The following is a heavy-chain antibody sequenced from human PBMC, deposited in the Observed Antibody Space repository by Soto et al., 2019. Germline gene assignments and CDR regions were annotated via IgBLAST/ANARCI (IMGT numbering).Heavy chain of an antibody. J-gene: IGHJ6*02. Sequence: GGSLRLSCAASGFAFSNFWMTWVRQAPGKGLEWVANIKKDGSEQYYVDSVKGRFTVSRDNAKNSVDLQMNSPRPEDTAVYYCASGNYYNGMDVWGQGTTVTVSS. V-gene: IGHV3-7*01. CDR2: IKKDGSEQ. CDR1: GFAFSNFW. CDR3: ASGNYYNGMDV. D-gene: IGHD3-10*01.